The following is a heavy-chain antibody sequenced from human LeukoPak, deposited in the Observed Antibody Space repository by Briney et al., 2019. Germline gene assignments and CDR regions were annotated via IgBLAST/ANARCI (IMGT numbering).Heavy chain of an antibody. J-gene: IGHJ4*02. CDR3: ARESPIYYFDY. CDR2: IIPILGIP. Sequence: EASVTVSFKASGGTFSNYTISWVRQAPGQGLEWMGRIIPILGIPNYAQKFQGRVTITADKSTSTAYMELSSLRSEDTAVYYCARESPIYYFDYWGQGTLVTVSS. CDR1: GGTFSNYT. D-gene: IGHD3-3*01. V-gene: IGHV1-69*04.